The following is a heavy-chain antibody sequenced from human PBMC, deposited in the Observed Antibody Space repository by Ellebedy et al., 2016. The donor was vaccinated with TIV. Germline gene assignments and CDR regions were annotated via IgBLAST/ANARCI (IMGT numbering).Heavy chain of an antibody. CDR2: IYYSGST. D-gene: IGHD6-13*01. Sequence: SETLSLTXAVSGGSISSGGYYWSWIRQHPGKGLEWIGYIYYSGSTYYNPSLKSRVTISVDTSKNQFSLKLSSVTAADTAVYYCARDRRIAAASTRRYYFDYWGQGTLVTVSS. J-gene: IGHJ4*02. V-gene: IGHV4-31*11. CDR3: ARDRRIAAASTRRYYFDY. CDR1: GGSISSGGYY.